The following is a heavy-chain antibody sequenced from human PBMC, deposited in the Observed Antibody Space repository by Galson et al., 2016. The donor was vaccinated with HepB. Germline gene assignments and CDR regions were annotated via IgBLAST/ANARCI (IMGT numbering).Heavy chain of an antibody. Sequence: LRLSCAASGFSFSSSWMHWVRQAPGKGLVWVSRINRYGSSTGYADSVKGRFTISRDNARNTLFLHMNSLRVEDTAVYYCASRGSSLYIGWGQGTLVTVSS. J-gene: IGHJ4*02. CDR3: ASRGSSLYIG. V-gene: IGHV3-74*01. CDR2: INRYGSST. D-gene: IGHD6-13*01. CDR1: GFSFSSSW.